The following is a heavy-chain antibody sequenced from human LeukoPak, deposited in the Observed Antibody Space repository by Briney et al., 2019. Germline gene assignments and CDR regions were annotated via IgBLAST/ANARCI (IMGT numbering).Heavy chain of an antibody. V-gene: IGHV3-23*01. CDR2: ITISDGNT. CDR3: AKDGGLWVSAHWGDS. J-gene: IGHJ4*02. CDR1: GFTFSSYT. Sequence: GGSLRLSCAASGFTFSSYTMSWVRQAPGKGLEWVSTITISDGNTYYADSVKGRFTVSRDNSKNTLFLQMNSLRAEDTAVYYCAKDGGLWVSAHWGDSWGRGTLVTVSS. D-gene: IGHD7-27*01.